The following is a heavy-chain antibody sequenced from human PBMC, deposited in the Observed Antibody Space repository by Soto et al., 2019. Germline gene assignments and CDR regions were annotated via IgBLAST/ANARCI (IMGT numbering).Heavy chain of an antibody. V-gene: IGHV3-23*01. CDR1: GFTFSSYA. Sequence: EVQLLESGGGLVQPGGSLRLSCAASGFTFSSYAMSWVRQAPGKGLEWVSAISGSGGSTYYADSVKGRFTISRDNSKNTLYLQMNSLRAEDTAVYYGAKSNHGVYDAFDIWGQGTMVTVSS. CDR2: ISGSGGST. D-gene: IGHD4-17*01. CDR3: AKSNHGVYDAFDI. J-gene: IGHJ3*02.